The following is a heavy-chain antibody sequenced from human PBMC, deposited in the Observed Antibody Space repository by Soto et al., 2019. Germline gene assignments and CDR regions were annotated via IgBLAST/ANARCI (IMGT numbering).Heavy chain of an antibody. D-gene: IGHD3-10*01. J-gene: IGHJ6*02. Sequence: SETLSLTCTVSGYSISSGYYWGWIRQPPGKGLEWIGSIYHSGSTYYNPSLKSRVTISVDTSKNQFSLKLSSVTAADTAVYYCARVLLWFGELLNYYGMDVWGQGTTVTVSS. CDR2: IYHSGST. CDR3: ARVLLWFGELLNYYGMDV. CDR1: GYSISSGYY. V-gene: IGHV4-38-2*02.